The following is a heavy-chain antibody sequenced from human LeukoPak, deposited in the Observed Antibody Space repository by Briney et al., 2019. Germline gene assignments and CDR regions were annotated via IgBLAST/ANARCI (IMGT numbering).Heavy chain of an antibody. V-gene: IGHV3-53*01. D-gene: IGHD6-19*01. Sequence: GGSLRLSCAASGFTVTTKSMAWVRQAPGRGLEWVSVFYSPGSTYYADSVHGRFTISRDNSKNTLYLQMNSLRAEDTAVYYCAKGKAYSSGWYFDYWGQGTLVTVSS. J-gene: IGHJ4*02. CDR3: AKGKAYSSGWYFDY. CDR1: GFTVTTKS. CDR2: FYSPGST.